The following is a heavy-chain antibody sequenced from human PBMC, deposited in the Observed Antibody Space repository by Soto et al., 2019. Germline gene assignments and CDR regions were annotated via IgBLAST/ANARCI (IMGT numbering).Heavy chain of an antibody. D-gene: IGHD3-10*01. CDR1: GFTFSSYA. Sequence: VQLLESGGGLVQPGGSLRLSCAASGFTFSSYAMSWVRQAPGKGLDWVSTISGSGGSTYYADSVKGRFTISRDNSKNTLYLQMTSLLAEDTAVYYCATGPGELALAYKFAYWGQGTLVTVSS. CDR3: ATGPGELALAYKFAY. CDR2: ISGSGGST. V-gene: IGHV3-23*01. J-gene: IGHJ4*02.